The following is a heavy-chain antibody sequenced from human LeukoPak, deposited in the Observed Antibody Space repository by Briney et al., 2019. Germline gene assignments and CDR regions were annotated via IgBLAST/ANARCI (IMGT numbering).Heavy chain of an antibody. D-gene: IGHD1-26*01. CDR2: IYWDDDE. J-gene: IGHJ4*02. CDR1: GFSLSTSGLG. Sequence: SGPTLVKPTQTLTLTCTFAGFSLSTSGLGVGWIRQPPGNALECLALIYWDDDERYSPSLRSRLTITKDTSKNQVVLRMTNMDPVDTGTYFCARRPPLGYSFFDYWGLGTLVTVSS. CDR3: ARRPPLGYSFFDY. V-gene: IGHV2-5*02.